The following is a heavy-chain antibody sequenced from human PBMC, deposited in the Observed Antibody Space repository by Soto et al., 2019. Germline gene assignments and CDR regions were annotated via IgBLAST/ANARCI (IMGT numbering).Heavy chain of an antibody. D-gene: IGHD5-18*01. CDR1: GFTFSSYA. Sequence: GGSLRLSCAASGFTFSSYAMSWVRQAPGKGLEWVSAISGSGGSTYHADSVKGRFTISRDNSKNTLYLQMNSLRAEDTAVYYCAKGSTGYGYESLDYWGQGTLVTVSS. J-gene: IGHJ4*02. V-gene: IGHV3-23*01. CDR3: AKGSTGYGYESLDY. CDR2: ISGSGGST.